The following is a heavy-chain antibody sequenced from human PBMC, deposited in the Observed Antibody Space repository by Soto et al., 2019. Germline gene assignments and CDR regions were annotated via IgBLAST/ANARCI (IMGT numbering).Heavy chain of an antibody. Sequence: EVQLVESGGGLVKPGGSLRLSCAASGFTFSSYSMNWVRQAPGKGLEWVSSISSSSSYIYYADSVKGRFTISRDNAKNSLYLQMNSLRAEDTAVYYCARDGGDGTTGPFDYWGQGTLVTVSS. D-gene: IGHD1-1*01. CDR1: GFTFSSYS. J-gene: IGHJ4*02. CDR3: ARDGGDGTTGPFDY. CDR2: ISSSSSYI. V-gene: IGHV3-21*01.